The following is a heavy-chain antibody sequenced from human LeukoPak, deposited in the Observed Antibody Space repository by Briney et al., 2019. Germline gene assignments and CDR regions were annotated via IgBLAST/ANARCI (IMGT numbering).Heavy chain of an antibody. CDR3: ARGRDWGSNWFDP. D-gene: IGHD7-27*01. CDR1: GGSISSYY. J-gene: IGHJ5*02. Sequence: SETLSLTCTVSGGSISSYYWSWIRQPPGKGLEWIGYIYYSGSTNYNPSLKSRVTISVDTSKNQFSLKLSSVTAADTAVYYCARGRDWGSNWFDPWGQGILVTVSS. CDR2: IYYSGST. V-gene: IGHV4-59*01.